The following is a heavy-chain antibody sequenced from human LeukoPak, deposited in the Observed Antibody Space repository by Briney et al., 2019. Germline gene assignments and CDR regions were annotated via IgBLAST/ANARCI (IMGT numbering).Heavy chain of an antibody. CDR1: GGSISSSSYY. CDR3: ARRSSSYYFDY. J-gene: IGHJ4*02. V-gene: IGHV4-39*01. CDR2: IYYTGST. Sequence: SETLSLTCTVSGGSISSSSYYWGWIRQPPGKGLEWIGSIYYTGSTFYNPSLKSRVTISVDTSKDQFSLKLASVTAADTAVYYCARRSSSYYFDYWGQGTLVTVSS.